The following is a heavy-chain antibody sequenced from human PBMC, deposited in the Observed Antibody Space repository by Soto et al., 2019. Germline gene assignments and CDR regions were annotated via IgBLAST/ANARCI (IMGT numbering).Heavy chain of an antibody. D-gene: IGHD2-15*01. CDR1: GFTFSSYN. J-gene: IGHJ5*02. V-gene: IGHV3-21*02. Sequence: EVQVVESGGGLVKPGGSLRLSCATSGFTFSSYNMNWVRQAPGRGLEWVSSISTRGSYINYAESVKGRFTISRDNANKSLYLQMNSLRVEDTAVYYCARCLGYCSGRSCYSYDDYEKNWFDLRGQGTLVTVSS. CDR2: ISTRGSYI. CDR3: ARCLGYCSGRSCYSYDDYEKNWFDL.